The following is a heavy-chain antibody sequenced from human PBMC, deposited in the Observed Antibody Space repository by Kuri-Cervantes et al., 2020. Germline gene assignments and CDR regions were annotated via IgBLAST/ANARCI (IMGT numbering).Heavy chain of an antibody. CDR3: ARVSDSSSWTFDY. J-gene: IGHJ4*02. V-gene: IGHV4-4*02. CDR1: GGSISSSNW. D-gene: IGHD6-13*01. CDR2: IYHSGST. Sequence: SCAVSGGSISSSNWWSWVRQPPGKGLEWIGEIYHSGSTNYNPSLKSRVTISVDTSKNQFSLKLSSVTAADTAVYYCARVSDSSSWTFDYWGQGTLVTVSS.